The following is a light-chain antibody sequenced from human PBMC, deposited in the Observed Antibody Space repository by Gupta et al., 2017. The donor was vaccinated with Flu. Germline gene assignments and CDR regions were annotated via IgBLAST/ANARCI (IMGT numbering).Light chain of an antibody. CDR3: LQLNNGPPRLT. CDR2: DAS. CDR1: QSISSY. J-gene: IGKJ4*01. V-gene: IGKV3-11*01. Sequence: TLSLSPGERATLSCRASQSISSYLAWFQQKPGQAPRLLIYDASNRATGIPARFSGSGSGTDFTLTISSLEPEDFAVYYCLQLNNGPPRLTFGGGTKVEIK.